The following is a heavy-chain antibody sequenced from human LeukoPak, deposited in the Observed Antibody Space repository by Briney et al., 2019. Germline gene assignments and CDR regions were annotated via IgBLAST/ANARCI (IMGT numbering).Heavy chain of an antibody. D-gene: IGHD6-19*01. CDR3: AKDRTGYSSGKGYFDY. Sequence: PGRSLRLSCAASGFTFSSYAMHWVRQAPGKGLEWVAVISYDGSNKYYADSVKGRFTISRDNSKNTLYLQMNSLRAEDTAVYYCAKDRTGYSSGKGYFDYWGQGTLVTVSS. CDR1: GFTFSSYA. J-gene: IGHJ4*02. V-gene: IGHV3-30-3*01. CDR2: ISYDGSNK.